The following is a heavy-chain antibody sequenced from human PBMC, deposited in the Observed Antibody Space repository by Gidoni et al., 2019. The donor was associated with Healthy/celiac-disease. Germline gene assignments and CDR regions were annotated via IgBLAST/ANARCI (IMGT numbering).Heavy chain of an antibody. V-gene: IGHV3-30*01. J-gene: IGHJ3*02. CDR2: ISYDGSNK. D-gene: IGHD3-22*01. Sequence: QVQLVESGGGVVQPGRSLRLSCAASGFTFSSYAMHWVRQAPGKGLEWVAVISYDGSNKYYADSVKGRFTISRDNSKNTLYLQMNSLRAEDTAVYYCARDNYYDSSGYYVAFDIWGQGTMVTVSS. CDR3: ARDNYYDSSGYYVAFDI. CDR1: GFTFSSYA.